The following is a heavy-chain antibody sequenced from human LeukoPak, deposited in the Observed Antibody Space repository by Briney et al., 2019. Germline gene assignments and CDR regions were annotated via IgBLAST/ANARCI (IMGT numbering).Heavy chain of an antibody. CDR3: ATQEGDSSGYYGQFDY. CDR1: GFTFSSYA. CDR2: ISSSGGST. Sequence: GSLRLSCAASGFTFSSYAMSWVRQAPGKGLEWVSAISSSGGSTYYADSVKGRFTISRDNSKNTLYLQINSLRAEDTAVYYCATQEGDSSGYYGQFDYWGQGTLVTVSS. J-gene: IGHJ4*02. V-gene: IGHV3-23*01. D-gene: IGHD3-22*01.